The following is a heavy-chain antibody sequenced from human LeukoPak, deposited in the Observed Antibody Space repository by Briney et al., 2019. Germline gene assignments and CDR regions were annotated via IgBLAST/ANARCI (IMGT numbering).Heavy chain of an antibody. Sequence: SETLSLTCTVSGGFISNYYWSWIRQPPGKGLEWIGYIYYTGSTNYNPSLRSRVTISVDTSENQFSLKLSSVTAADTAVYYCARSHGSGSYYNLNDYWGQGTLVTVSS. D-gene: IGHD3-10*01. V-gene: IGHV4-59*01. J-gene: IGHJ4*02. CDR1: GGFISNYY. CDR2: IYYTGST. CDR3: ARSHGSGSYYNLNDY.